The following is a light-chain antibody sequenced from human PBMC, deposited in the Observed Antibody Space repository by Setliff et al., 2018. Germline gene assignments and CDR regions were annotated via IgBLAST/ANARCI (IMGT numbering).Light chain of an antibody. CDR3: CSLTGSNTALYV. J-gene: IGLJ1*01. Sequence: QSVLTQPASVSGSPGQSITISCTGTRSNVGSFNLVSWYQQHPGKAPKLLISQVTKRPSGVSSRFSGSKSGNTASLTISGLQAEDEADYFCCSLTGSNTALYVFGTGTKVTVL. V-gene: IGLV2-23*02. CDR1: RSNVGSFNL. CDR2: QVT.